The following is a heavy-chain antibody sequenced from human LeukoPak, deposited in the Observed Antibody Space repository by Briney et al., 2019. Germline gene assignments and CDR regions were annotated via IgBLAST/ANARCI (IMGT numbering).Heavy chain of an antibody. J-gene: IGHJ4*02. CDR2: INSDGRTT. V-gene: IGHV3-74*01. CDR3: ARGGFRAYYCDS. D-gene: IGHD3-10*01. Sequence: GGSLRLSCAASGFTFSSYWMHWVRQAPGKGLVWVSRINSDGRTTNYADSVKGRFTISRDNAKNTLYLQMNSLRAEDTAVYYCARGGFRAYYCDSWGQGTLVTVSS. CDR1: GFTFSSYW.